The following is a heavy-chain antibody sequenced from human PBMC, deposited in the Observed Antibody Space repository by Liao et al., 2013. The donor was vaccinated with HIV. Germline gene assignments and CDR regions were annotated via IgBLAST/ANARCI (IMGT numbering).Heavy chain of an antibody. J-gene: IGHJ4*02. V-gene: IGHV4-30-4*08. CDR1: GGSISSGDYY. CDR3: ARDLPNYYDSSGFFDY. Sequence: QVQLQESGPGLVKPSQTLSLTCTVSGGSISSGDYYWSWIRQPPGKGLQWIGYIFYSGSTYYNPSLKSRLTISVDTSKNQFSLRLSSVTAADTAVYYCARDLPNYYDSSGFFDYWGQGTLVTVSS. D-gene: IGHD3-22*01. CDR2: IFYSGST.